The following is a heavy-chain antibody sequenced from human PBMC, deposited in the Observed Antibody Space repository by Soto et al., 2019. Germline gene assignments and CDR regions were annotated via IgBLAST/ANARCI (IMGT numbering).Heavy chain of an antibody. CDR3: ARRGLSRSSTFRYHYYGMDV. Sequence: QVQLVQSGAEVKKPGASVKVSCKASGYTFTSDDINWVRQATGQGLEWMGWMNPNSGNTGYAQKSQGRVNMTRNTSTSTAYMELSSLRSEDTAVYYCARRGLSRSSTFRYHYYGMDVWGQGTTVTVSS. J-gene: IGHJ6*02. V-gene: IGHV1-8*01. CDR2: MNPNSGNT. CDR1: GYTFTSDD. D-gene: IGHD6-6*01.